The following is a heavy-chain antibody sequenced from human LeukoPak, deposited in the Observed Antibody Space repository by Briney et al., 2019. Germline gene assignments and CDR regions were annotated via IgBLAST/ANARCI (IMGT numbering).Heavy chain of an antibody. Sequence: GESLKISCLGSGYSFTNYWISWVRQMPGKGLEWMGRIDPSDSQTYYSPSFQGHVTISADESINTAYVQWSSLRASDTAVYYCARESRRWYFDLWGRGTLVTVSS. CDR2: IDPSDSQT. CDR1: GYSFTNYW. V-gene: IGHV5-10-1*01. CDR3: ARESRRWYFDL. J-gene: IGHJ2*01.